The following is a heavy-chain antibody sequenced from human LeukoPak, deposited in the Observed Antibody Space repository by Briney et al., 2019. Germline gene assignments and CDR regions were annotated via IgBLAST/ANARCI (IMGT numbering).Heavy chain of an antibody. CDR3: ARGLRLVYSGYVCTPTIDY. CDR1: GGSFSGYY. J-gene: IGHJ4*02. CDR2: INHSGST. Sequence: PSETLTLTCAVYGGSFSGYYWSWIRQPPGKGLEWIGEINHSGSTNYNPSLKSRVTISVDTSKNQFSLKLSSVTAADTAVYYCARGLRLVYSGYVCTPTIDYWGQGTLVTVSS. V-gene: IGHV4-34*01. D-gene: IGHD5-12*01.